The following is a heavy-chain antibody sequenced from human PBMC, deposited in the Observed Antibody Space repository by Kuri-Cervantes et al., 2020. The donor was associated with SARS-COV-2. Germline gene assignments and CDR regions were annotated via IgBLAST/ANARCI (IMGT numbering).Heavy chain of an antibody. V-gene: IGHV4-38-2*02. CDR2: IYHSGST. CDR1: GYSISSGYY. Sequence: ESLKISCTVSGYSISSGYYWGWIRQPPGKGLEWIGSIYHSGSTYYNPSLKSRVTISVDTSKNQFSLKPSSVTAADTAVYYCARQDPPIVVVGRGWFDPWGQGTLVTVSS. D-gene: IGHD2-21*01. J-gene: IGHJ5*02. CDR3: ARQDPPIVVVGRGWFDP.